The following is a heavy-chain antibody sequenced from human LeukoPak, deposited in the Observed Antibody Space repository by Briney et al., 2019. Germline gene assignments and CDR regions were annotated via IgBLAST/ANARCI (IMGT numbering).Heavy chain of an antibody. CDR3: AVHLPGDYLDR. CDR2: MNPDSGNT. V-gene: IGHV1-8*01. Sequence: ASVRVSCKASEYTFNIYDINWVRQATGQGLEWMGRMNPDSGNTGFAQKFQGRVTMTRNTSVTTAYMELSSLRSEDTAVYYCAVHLPGDYLDRWGQGTLVTVSS. J-gene: IGHJ4*02. CDR1: EYTFNIYD.